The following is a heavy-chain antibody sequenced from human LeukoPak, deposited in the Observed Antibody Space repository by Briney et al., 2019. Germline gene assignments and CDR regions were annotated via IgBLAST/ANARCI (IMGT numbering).Heavy chain of an antibody. CDR3: ARDGDIVATGIFEY. D-gene: IGHD5-12*01. V-gene: IGHV1-69*05. Sequence: GASVKVSCKASGGTFSSYAISWVRQAPGQGLEWMGGIIPIFGTANYAQKFQGRVTITTDESTSTAYMELSSLRSEDTAVYYCARDGDIVATGIFEYWGQGTLVTVSS. CDR1: GGTFSSYA. CDR2: IIPIFGTA. J-gene: IGHJ4*02.